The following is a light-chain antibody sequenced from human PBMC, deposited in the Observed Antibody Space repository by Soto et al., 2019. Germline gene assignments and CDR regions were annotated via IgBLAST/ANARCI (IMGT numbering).Light chain of an antibody. Sequence: IRMTQSPSSLSASFGDRVTITWGASQNIDRDLNWYQQKTGKAPKLLIFAASSLQRGVPARFSGSLYGTDFTLTISSLQTDDFGTYYCQQSYSRVFTFGPGTKVDIK. V-gene: IGKV1-39*01. CDR2: AAS. CDR3: QQSYSRVFT. CDR1: QNIDRD. J-gene: IGKJ3*01.